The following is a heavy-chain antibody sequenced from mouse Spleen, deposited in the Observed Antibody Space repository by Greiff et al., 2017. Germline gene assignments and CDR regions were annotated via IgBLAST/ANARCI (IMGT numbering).Heavy chain of an antibody. CDR2: INPSTGGT. V-gene: IGHV1-42*01. Sequence: EVKLVESGPELVKPGASVKISCKASGYSFTGYYMNWVKQSPEKSLEWIGEINPSTGGTTYNQKFKAKATLTVDKSSSTAYMQLKSLTSEDSAVCYCARGGRYFDVWGAGTTVTVSS. CDR3: ARGGRYFDV. J-gene: IGHJ1*01. CDR1: GYSFTGYY.